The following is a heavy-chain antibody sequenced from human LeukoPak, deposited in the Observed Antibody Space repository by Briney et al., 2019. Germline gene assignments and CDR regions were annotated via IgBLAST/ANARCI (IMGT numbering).Heavy chain of an antibody. Sequence: SETLSLTCTVSGGSISGNSYSWGWSRQPPGKGLEWIVSMYYSGSTYYNPSLKSRVTVSVDMSKNQFSLKLSSVTAADTAVYYCATIVGSTKVDDWGQGTLVTVSS. J-gene: IGHJ4*02. CDR3: ATIVGSTKVDD. CDR1: GGSISGNSYS. CDR2: MYYSGST. D-gene: IGHD1-26*01. V-gene: IGHV4-39*01.